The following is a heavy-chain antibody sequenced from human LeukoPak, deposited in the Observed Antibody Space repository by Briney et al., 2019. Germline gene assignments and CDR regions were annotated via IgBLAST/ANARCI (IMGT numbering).Heavy chain of an antibody. Sequence: SETLSLTCAVSGGSISSGGYSWSWIRQPPGKGLEWIGYIYYSGSTNYNPSLKSRVTISVDTSKNQFSLKLSSVTAADTAVYYCARVLGNLYYFDYWGQGTLVTVSS. CDR2: IYYSGST. CDR1: GGSISSGGYS. J-gene: IGHJ4*02. V-gene: IGHV4-61*08. D-gene: IGHD1-1*01. CDR3: ARVLGNLYYFDY.